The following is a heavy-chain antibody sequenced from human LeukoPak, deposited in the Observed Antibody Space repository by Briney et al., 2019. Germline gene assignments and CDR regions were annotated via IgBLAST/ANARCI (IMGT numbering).Heavy chain of an antibody. V-gene: IGHV3-23*01. J-gene: IGHJ4*02. Sequence: GGSLRLSCAVSGFTFTTYAMTWVRQAPGKGLEWVSAISGSGTSTYYADSVKGRFTISRDNSKNTLYLQINSLRAEDTAIYYCSNAHSRDYWGQGTLVTVSS. CDR2: ISGSGTST. CDR3: SNAHSRDY. CDR1: GFTFTTYA.